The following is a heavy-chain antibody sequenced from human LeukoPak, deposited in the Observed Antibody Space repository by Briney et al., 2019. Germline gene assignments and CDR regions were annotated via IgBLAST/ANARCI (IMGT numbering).Heavy chain of an antibody. CDR1: GGSISSGGYY. D-gene: IGHD5-12*01. Sequence: SQTLSLTCTVSGGSISSGGYYWSWIRQHPGTGLEWIGYIYYSGSTYYNPSLKSRVTISVDTSKNQFSLKLSSVTAADTAVYYCARDSGYDRNWFDPWGQGTLVTVSS. J-gene: IGHJ5*02. V-gene: IGHV4-31*03. CDR2: IYYSGST. CDR3: ARDSGYDRNWFDP.